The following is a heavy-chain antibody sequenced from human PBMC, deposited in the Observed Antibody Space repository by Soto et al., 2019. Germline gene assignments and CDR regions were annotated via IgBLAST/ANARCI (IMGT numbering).Heavy chain of an antibody. Sequence: QLQLQESGPGLVKPSETLSLTCTVSGGSISSNNYYWGWIRQPPGKGLEWIGEINHSGRTNYNPSLKSRVTISVDTSKNQFSLKLSSVTAADTAVYYCARARKLYSGSYRYDYWGQGTLVTVSS. V-gene: IGHV4-39*07. CDR1: GGSISSNNYY. CDR2: INHSGRT. CDR3: ARARKLYSGSYRYDY. J-gene: IGHJ4*02. D-gene: IGHD1-26*01.